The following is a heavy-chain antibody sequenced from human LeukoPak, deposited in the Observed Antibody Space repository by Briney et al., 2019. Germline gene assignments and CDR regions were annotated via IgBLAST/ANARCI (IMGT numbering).Heavy chain of an antibody. CDR1: GGSMISTSYY. CDR2: IYYSGNT. CDR3: ARRYNYGYY. V-gene: IGHV4-39*01. Sequence: PSETLSLTCTVSGGSMISTSYYWGWIRQPPGKGLEWIGSIYYSGNTYYNPSLKSRVTISVDTPENQFSLKLSSVTAADTAVYYCARRYNYGYYWGQGTLVTVSS. J-gene: IGHJ4*02. D-gene: IGHD5-18*01.